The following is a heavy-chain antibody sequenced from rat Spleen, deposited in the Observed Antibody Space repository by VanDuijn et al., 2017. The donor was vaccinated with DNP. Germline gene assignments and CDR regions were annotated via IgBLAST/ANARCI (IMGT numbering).Heavy chain of an antibody. CDR2: ISSDGNST. D-gene: IGHD1-1*01. CDR1: GFTFSAFD. CDR3: TIVVTYFDY. V-gene: IGHV5-7*01. Sequence: EVQLVESGGGLVQTGRSMKISCAASGFTFSAFDMAWVRRAPKKGLEWVATISSDGNSTYYRDSVKGRFTISRDSVKSTLYLQMDSLRSEDTATYYCTIVVTYFDYWGQGVMVTVSS. J-gene: IGHJ2*01.